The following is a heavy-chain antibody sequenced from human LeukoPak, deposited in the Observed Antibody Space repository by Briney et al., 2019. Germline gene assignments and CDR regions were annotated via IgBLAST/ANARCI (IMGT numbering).Heavy chain of an antibody. D-gene: IGHD2/OR15-2a*01. Sequence: GGSLRLSCAASGFSFSGYWMTWVRQAPGKGLEWVANIKEDGSEKYYADFVKGRFTISRDNAKDSLDLQMNSLRAEDTAVYYCARRGSTDYWGQGTLVTVSS. CDR3: ARRGSTDY. CDR2: IKEDGSEK. J-gene: IGHJ4*02. V-gene: IGHV3-7*03. CDR1: GFSFSGYW.